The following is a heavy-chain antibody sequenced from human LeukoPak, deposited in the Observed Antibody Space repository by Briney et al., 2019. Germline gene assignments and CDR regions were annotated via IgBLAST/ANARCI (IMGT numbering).Heavy chain of an antibody. CDR2: ISAYNGNT. V-gene: IGHV1-18*01. D-gene: IGHD2-15*01. Sequence: ASVKVSCKASGYTFINYGISWVRQAPGQGLEWMGWISAYNGNTNYAQKLQGRVTLTTDTSTSTAYMELRSLRSDDTAVYYCAREGYCSGGTCYSTMNWFDPWGQGTLVTVSS. CDR3: AREGYCSGGTCYSTMNWFDP. J-gene: IGHJ5*02. CDR1: GYTFINYG.